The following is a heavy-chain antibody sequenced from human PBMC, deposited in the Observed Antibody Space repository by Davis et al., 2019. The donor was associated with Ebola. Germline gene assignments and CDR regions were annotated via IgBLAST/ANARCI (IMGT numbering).Heavy chain of an antibody. CDR2: INHSGST. J-gene: IGHJ6*02. V-gene: IGHV4-34*01. D-gene: IGHD3-3*02. Sequence: MPSETLSLTCAVYGGSFSGYYWSWIRQPPGKGLEWIGEINHSGSTNYNPSLKSRVTISVDTSKNQFSLKLSSVTAADTAVYYCASPSIFGVVTHYGMDVWGQGTTVTVSS. CDR1: GGSFSGYY. CDR3: ASPSIFGVVTHYGMDV.